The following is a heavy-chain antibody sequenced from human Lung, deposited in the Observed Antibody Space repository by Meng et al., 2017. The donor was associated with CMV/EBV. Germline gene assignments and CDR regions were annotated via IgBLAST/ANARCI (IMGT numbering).Heavy chain of an antibody. CDR2: IYYTGST. V-gene: IGHV4-59*01. Sequence: GSLRLSCTGSGGSISNYYWSWIRQPAGKGLEWIGYIYYTGSTNSNPSLKSRVTISIDTSKNQFSLKLISVTAADTAMYYCAATALVRGVRGTYFQHWGQGTLVTVSS. CDR3: AATALVRGVRGTYFQH. J-gene: IGHJ1*01. CDR1: GGSISNYY. D-gene: IGHD3-10*01.